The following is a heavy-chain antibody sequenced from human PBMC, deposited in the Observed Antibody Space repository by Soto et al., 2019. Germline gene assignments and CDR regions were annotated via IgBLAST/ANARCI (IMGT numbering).Heavy chain of an antibody. CDR2: ISYDGSNK. J-gene: IGHJ4*02. CDR3: ATDPFYRSGDVDN. Sequence: QVQLVESGGGVVQPGRSLRLSCAASGFTFSSYAMHWVRQAPGKGLEWVAVISYDGSNKYYADSVKGRLTISRDNSKNTLYLQMNSLRAEDTAVYYCATDPFYRSGDVDNWGQGTLVTVSS. D-gene: IGHD3-16*01. CDR1: GFTFSSYA. V-gene: IGHV3-30-3*01.